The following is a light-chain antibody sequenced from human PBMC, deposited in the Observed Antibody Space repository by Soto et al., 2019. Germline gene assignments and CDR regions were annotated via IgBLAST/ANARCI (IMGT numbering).Light chain of an antibody. CDR3: QQYNSAPRT. CDR1: QGINSF. CDR2: AAS. V-gene: IGKV1-27*01. J-gene: IGKJ1*01. Sequence: DIQMTQSPSSLSASIGDRVTITCRASQGINSFLAWYQQKPGKVPKLLIYAASTLQSGVPSRFRGSGSGTDFTLTISSLQPEDAATYSCQQYNSAPRTFGQGTKVDIK.